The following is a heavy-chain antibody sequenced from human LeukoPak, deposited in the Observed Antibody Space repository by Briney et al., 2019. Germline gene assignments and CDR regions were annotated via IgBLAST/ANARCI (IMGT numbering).Heavy chain of an antibody. J-gene: IGHJ6*02. V-gene: IGHV3-15*01. CDR3: TTGYTVTTAGMDV. CDR1: GFTXSNDW. CDR2: IKSXXNGGTT. D-gene: IGHD4-17*01. Sequence: GGSLRLSCAASGFTXSNDWMSXXXQXPGXGLEWVGRIKSXXNGGTTDYAAPVKDRFTISRDDSKNTLYLQMNSLKTKATAMYYCTTGYTVTTAGMDVWGQGTTVTVSS.